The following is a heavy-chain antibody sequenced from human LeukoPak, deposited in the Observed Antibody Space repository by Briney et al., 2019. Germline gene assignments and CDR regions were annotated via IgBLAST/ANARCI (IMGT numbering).Heavy chain of an antibody. CDR2: IYSSGST. V-gene: IGHV4-59*01. Sequence: SETLSLTCTVSGGYIISYYWSWMRQPPGKGLEFIGYIYSSGSTNYNPSLKSRVTISVDTSKNQFSLKLSSVTAADTAMYYCARAVSDGYSDYWGQGTLVTVSS. CDR3: ARAVSDGYSDY. CDR1: GGYIISYY. J-gene: IGHJ4*02. D-gene: IGHD5-18*01.